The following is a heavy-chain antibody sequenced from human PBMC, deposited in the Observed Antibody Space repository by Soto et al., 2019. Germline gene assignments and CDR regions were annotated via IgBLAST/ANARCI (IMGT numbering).Heavy chain of an antibody. CDR3: ARDHATYYYGSGRAGGFHP. Sequence: QVQLVESGGGVVQPGRSLRLSCAASGFTFSSYGMHWVRQAPGKGLEWVAVLWYDGSNKYYADSVKGRFSISRDNSKNTLYLQMNSLGAEDTAVYYCARDHATYYYGSGRAGGFHPWGQGTLVTVSS. J-gene: IGHJ5*02. V-gene: IGHV3-33*01. D-gene: IGHD3-10*01. CDR2: LWYDGSNK. CDR1: GFTFSSYG.